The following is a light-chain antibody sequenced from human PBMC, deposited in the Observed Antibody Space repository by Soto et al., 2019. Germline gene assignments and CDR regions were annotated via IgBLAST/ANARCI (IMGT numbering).Light chain of an antibody. CDR3: LQLHGYPLT. Sequence: DIQLTQSPSFLSASVGDRVTITCRASQVINTVLAWYQQKPGRAPKLLINAASILQSGVPPRFSGSGSGTQFTLTISSLQPEDFATYFSLQLHGYPLTFGGGTKVDIK. V-gene: IGKV1-9*01. CDR2: AAS. J-gene: IGKJ4*01. CDR1: QVINTV.